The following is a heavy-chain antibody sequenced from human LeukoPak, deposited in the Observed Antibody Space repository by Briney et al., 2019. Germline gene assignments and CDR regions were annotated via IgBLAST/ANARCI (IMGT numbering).Heavy chain of an antibody. Sequence: PGRSLRLSCAASGFTFSSYAMHWVRQAPGKGLEWVSVISYDGSNKYYADSVRGRFTISRDNSKNTLYLQMNSLRAEDTAVYYCARAADPYSNYVVPWFDPWGQGTLVTVSS. CDR1: GFTFSSYA. CDR2: ISYDGSNK. D-gene: IGHD4-11*01. CDR3: ARAADPYSNYVVPWFDP. V-gene: IGHV3-30*04. J-gene: IGHJ5*02.